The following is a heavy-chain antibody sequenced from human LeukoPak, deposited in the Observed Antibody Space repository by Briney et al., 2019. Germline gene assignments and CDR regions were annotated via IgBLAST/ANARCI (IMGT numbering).Heavy chain of an antibody. J-gene: IGHJ4*02. V-gene: IGHV3-11*01. D-gene: IGHD5-24*01. CDR1: GFTFSDYY. CDR2: ISSSGSTK. CDR3: ARERKMATISNVGFDY. Sequence: GGSLRLSCAASGFTFSDYYMSWIRQAPGKGLEWVSYISSSGSTKYYADSVKGRFTISRDNAKNSLYLQMNSLRAEDTAVYYCARERKMATISNVGFDYWGQGTLVTVSS.